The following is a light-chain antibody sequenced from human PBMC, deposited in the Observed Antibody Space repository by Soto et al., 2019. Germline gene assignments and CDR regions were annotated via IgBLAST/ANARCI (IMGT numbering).Light chain of an antibody. J-gene: IGLJ2*01. Sequence: QAVVTQPPSASGTPGQRVTISCSGSSSNVGSYTVYWYQQLPGTAPKVLNYSGNRRPSGVPARFSGSKSGTSASLAISGLQSEDEADYYCAAWDDSLNGVVFGGGTKLTVL. V-gene: IGLV1-44*01. CDR1: SSNVGSYT. CDR3: AAWDDSLNGVV. CDR2: SGN.